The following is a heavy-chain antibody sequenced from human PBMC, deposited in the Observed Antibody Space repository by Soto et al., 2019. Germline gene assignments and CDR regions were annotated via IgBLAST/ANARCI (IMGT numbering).Heavy chain of an antibody. CDR3: ANQAVAGYYYYYGMDV. Sequence: LGESLKISCKGSGYSFTSYWISWVRQIPWKGLEWMGRIDPSDSYTNYSPSFQGHVTISADKSISTAYLQWSSLKASDTAMYYCANQAVAGYYYYYGMDVWGQGTTVTVSS. J-gene: IGHJ6*02. CDR1: GYSFTSYW. D-gene: IGHD6-19*01. CDR2: IDPSDSYT. V-gene: IGHV5-10-1*01.